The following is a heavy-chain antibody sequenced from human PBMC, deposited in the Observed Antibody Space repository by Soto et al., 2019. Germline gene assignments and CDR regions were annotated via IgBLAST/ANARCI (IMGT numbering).Heavy chain of an antibody. V-gene: IGHV3-30-3*01. CDR3: ARETGYSSF. J-gene: IGHJ4*02. CDR1: GFTFSSYA. CDR2: ISYDGSNK. D-gene: IGHD6-19*01. Sequence: GGSLRLSCAASGFTFSSYAMHWVRQAPGKGLEWVAVISYDGSNKYYADSVKGRFTISRDNSKNTLYLQMNSLRAEDTAVYYCARETGYSSFWGQGTLVTVSS.